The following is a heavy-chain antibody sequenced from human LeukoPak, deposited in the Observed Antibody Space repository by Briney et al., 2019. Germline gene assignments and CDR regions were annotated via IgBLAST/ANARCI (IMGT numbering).Heavy chain of an antibody. CDR1: GGSFSGYY. J-gene: IGHJ5*02. CDR2: INHSGST. V-gene: IGHV4-34*01. CDR3: ARDHAMVRGPLDP. D-gene: IGHD3-10*01. Sequence: SETLSLTCAVYGGSFSGYYWSWIRQPPGKGLEWIGEINHSGSTDYNPSLKSRVTISVDSSKNQFSLKLNSVTAADTAVYYCARDHAMVRGPLDPWGQGTLVTVSS.